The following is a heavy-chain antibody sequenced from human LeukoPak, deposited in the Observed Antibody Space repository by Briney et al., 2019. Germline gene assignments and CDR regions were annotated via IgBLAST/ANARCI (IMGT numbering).Heavy chain of an antibody. CDR3: ARPPPPYCGGDCYPTFDY. Sequence: PGGSLRLSCAASGFTFSSYSMNWVRQAPGKGLEWVSYISSSSSTIYYADSVKGRFTISRDNAENSLYLQMNSLRAEDTAVYYCARPPPPYCGGDCYPTFDYWGQGTLVTVSS. V-gene: IGHV3-48*01. D-gene: IGHD2-21*02. CDR2: ISSSSSTI. J-gene: IGHJ4*02. CDR1: GFTFSSYS.